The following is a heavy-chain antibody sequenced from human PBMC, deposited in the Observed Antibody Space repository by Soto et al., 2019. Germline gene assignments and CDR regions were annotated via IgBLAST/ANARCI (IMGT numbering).Heavy chain of an antibody. CDR1: GFTFSRYA. CDR3: ATTGGRDFDS. J-gene: IGHJ5*01. D-gene: IGHD7-27*01. Sequence: GGSLRLSCAASGFTFSRYAMTWVRQAPGTGLEWVSGITGSGGATYYADSVKGRFTISRDNSKNTLFLQMISLRAEDTAVYYCATTGGRDFDSWGQGVLVTVSS. V-gene: IGHV3-23*01. CDR2: ITGSGGAT.